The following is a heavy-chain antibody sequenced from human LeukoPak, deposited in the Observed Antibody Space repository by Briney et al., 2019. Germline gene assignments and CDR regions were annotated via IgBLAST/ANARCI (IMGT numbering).Heavy chain of an antibody. V-gene: IGHV4-61*01. CDR3: ARDGYCSGGSCLTAFDI. Sequence: SETLSLTCTVSGGSISSSSYYWGWIRQPPGKGLEWIGYIYYSGSTNYNPSLKSRVTISVDTSKNQFSLKLSSVTAADTAVYYCARDGYCSGGSCLTAFDIWGQGTMVTVSS. J-gene: IGHJ3*02. CDR2: IYYSGST. D-gene: IGHD2-15*01. CDR1: GGSISSSSYY.